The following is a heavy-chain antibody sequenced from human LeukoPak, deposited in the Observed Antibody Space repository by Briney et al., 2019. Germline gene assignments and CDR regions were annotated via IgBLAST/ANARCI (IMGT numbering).Heavy chain of an antibody. CDR1: GFTFSSYS. V-gene: IGHV3-48*04. CDR3: ARDAYYYSSDS. D-gene: IGHD3-10*01. CDR2: ISSSSSTI. Sequence: GGSLRLSCAASGFTFSSYSMNWVRQAPGKGLEWVSYISSSSSTIYYAGSVKGRFTVSRDNVKNSLYLQMNSLRAEDTAVYYCARDAYYYSSDSWGRGTLVTVSS. J-gene: IGHJ4*02.